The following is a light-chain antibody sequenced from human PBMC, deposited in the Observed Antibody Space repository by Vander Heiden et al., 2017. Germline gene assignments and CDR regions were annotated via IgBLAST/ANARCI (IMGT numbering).Light chain of an antibody. Sequence: DIQVTQSPSSLSASVGDRVTITCRANQSISTYLSWYQQKPGKAPNLLISAASRLQSEVPSRFSGSGSGTDFTLTINRLQPEDFAAYCCQQRDSAPYTFGQGTKLEIK. CDR3: QQRDSAPYT. V-gene: IGKV1-39*01. CDR1: QSISTY. J-gene: IGKJ2*01. CDR2: AAS.